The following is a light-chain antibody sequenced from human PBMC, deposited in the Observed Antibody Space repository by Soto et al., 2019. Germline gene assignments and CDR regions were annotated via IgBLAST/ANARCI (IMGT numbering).Light chain of an antibody. V-gene: IGKV3-15*01. Sequence: ILMTQSPATLAVSPGERATLSCRASQSVSSNLAWYQQKPGQAPRLLIYGASTRATGIPARFSGSGSGTEFTLTISSLQSEDFAVYYCQQYNNWPSLTFGGGTKVDIK. CDR2: GAS. CDR1: QSVSSN. J-gene: IGKJ4*01. CDR3: QQYNNWPSLT.